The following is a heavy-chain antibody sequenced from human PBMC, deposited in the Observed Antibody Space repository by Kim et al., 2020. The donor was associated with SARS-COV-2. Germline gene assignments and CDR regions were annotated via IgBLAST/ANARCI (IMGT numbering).Heavy chain of an antibody. Sequence: TKYAQKFQGRNTITRDTSATTAYMELSSLRSEDTAVYYCARGIAVAATIDYWGQGTLVTVSS. D-gene: IGHD6-13*01. J-gene: IGHJ4*02. V-gene: IGHV1-3*01. CDR2: T. CDR3: ARGIAVAATIDY.